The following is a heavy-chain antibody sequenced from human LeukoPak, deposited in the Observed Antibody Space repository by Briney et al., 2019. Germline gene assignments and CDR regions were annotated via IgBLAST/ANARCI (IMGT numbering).Heavy chain of an antibody. CDR3: ARGLAAAGLNYYYYGMDV. V-gene: IGHV1-69*13. CDR1: GGTFRSYA. CDR2: IIPIFGTA. J-gene: IGHJ6*02. D-gene: IGHD6-13*01. Sequence: GASVKVSCKASGGTFRSYAISWVRQAPGQGLEWMGGIIPIFGTANYAQKFQGRVTITADESTSTAYMELSSLRSEDTAVYYCARGLAAAGLNYYYYGMDVWGQGTTVTVSS.